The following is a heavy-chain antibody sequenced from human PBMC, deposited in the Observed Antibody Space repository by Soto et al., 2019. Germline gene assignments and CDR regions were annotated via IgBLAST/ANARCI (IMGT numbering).Heavy chain of an antibody. CDR2: ISYDGSNK. Sequence: GRPLRLYCRASGVTFASYGMHWVRQARGKRLEWVAVISYDGSNKYYADPVKGRFTISRDTSKNTLFLQMNSLRADDTAVYYCAKDYRPFCSSHSCLGQDAFDIWGQGTMVTVSS. V-gene: IGHV3-30*18. CDR3: AKDYRPFCSSHSCLGQDAFDI. CDR1: GVTFASYG. D-gene: IGHD2-15*01. J-gene: IGHJ3*02.